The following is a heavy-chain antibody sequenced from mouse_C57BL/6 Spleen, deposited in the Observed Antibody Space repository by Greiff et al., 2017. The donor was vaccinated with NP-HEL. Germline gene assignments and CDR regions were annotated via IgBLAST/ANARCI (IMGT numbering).Heavy chain of an antibody. Sequence: QVQLQQPGAELVKPGASVKMSCKASGYTFTSYWITWVKQRPGQGLEWIGDIYPGSGSTNYNEKFKSKATLTVDTSSSTAYMQLSSLTSEDSAVYYCARFYYYGSSYDWYFDVWGTGTTVTVSS. CDR1: GYTFTSYW. J-gene: IGHJ1*03. CDR2: IYPGSGST. CDR3: ARFYYYGSSYDWYFDV. V-gene: IGHV1-55*01. D-gene: IGHD1-1*01.